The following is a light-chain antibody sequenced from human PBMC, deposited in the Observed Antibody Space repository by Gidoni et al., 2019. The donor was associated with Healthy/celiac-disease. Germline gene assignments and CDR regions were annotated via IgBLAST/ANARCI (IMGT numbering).Light chain of an antibody. J-gene: IGKJ3*01. V-gene: IGKV3-11*01. CDR2: DAS. CDR1: QSVSSY. CDR3: QQRSNWPPIFT. Sequence: EIVLTQSPATLSLSPGERATLSCRASQSVSSYLAWYQQKPGQAPRLLIYDASNRATGTPARFSGSGSGTDFTLTISSLEPEDFAVDYCQQRSNWPPIFTFXPXTKVDIK.